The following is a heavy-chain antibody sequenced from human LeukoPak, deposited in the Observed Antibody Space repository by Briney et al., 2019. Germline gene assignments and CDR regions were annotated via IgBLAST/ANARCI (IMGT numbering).Heavy chain of an antibody. CDR3: LRSHGAY. J-gene: IGHJ4*02. CDR1: GGSIKGGGFF. CDR2: IYYSGST. Sequence: KTSQTLSLTCSVSGGSIKGGGFFWNWVRQHPGKGLEWIGHIYYSGSTSYNPSVKSRVTISVDTSKNQFSLNLRSVTAADTAVYYCLRSHGAYWGQGTLVTVSS. D-gene: IGHD3-10*01. V-gene: IGHV4-31*08.